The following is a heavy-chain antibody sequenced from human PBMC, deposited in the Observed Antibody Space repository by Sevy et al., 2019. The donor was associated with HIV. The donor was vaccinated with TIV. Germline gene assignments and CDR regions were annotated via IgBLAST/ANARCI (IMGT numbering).Heavy chain of an antibody. V-gene: IGHV1-69*13. CDR3: ARGLRYYQGRSGLARGPPYNWFDP. CDR2: IIPIFGTA. J-gene: IGHJ5*02. D-gene: IGHD3-22*01. CDR1: GGTFSSYA. Sequence: ASVKVSCKASGGTFSSYAISWVRQAPGQGLEWMGRIIPIFGTANYAQKFQGRVTITADESTSTAYMELSSLRSEDTAVYYCARGLRYYQGRSGLARGPPYNWFDPWGQGTLVTVSS.